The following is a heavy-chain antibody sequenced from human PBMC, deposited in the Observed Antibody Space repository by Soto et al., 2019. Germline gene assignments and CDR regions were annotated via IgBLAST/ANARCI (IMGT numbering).Heavy chain of an antibody. Sequence: ASVKVSCQASGYTFTSYAMHWVRQAPGQRLEWMGWINAGNGNTKYSQKFQGRVTITRDTSASTAYMELSSLRSEDTAVYYCARGFKSSSWGFDPWGQGTLVTVSS. CDR1: GYTFTSYA. D-gene: IGHD6-13*01. CDR2: INAGNGNT. V-gene: IGHV1-3*01. J-gene: IGHJ5*02. CDR3: ARGFKSSSWGFDP.